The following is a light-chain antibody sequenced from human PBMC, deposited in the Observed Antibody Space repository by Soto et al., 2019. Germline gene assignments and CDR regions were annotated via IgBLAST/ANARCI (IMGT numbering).Light chain of an antibody. J-gene: IGKJ4*01. Sequence: EGVMTQAPATVSVSPGEITSLSCRASQSIGTNLGWYQQKPGQAPRLLIIKTSIRAAGVPARFSGSGSGTEFTLTISSMQSEDIAVYYCQQYAAWPLTIGGGTKVDI. CDR1: QSIGTN. CDR3: QQYAAWPLT. CDR2: KTS. V-gene: IGKV3D-15*01.